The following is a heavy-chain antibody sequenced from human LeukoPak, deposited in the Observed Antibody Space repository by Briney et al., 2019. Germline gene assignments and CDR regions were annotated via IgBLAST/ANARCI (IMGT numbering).Heavy chain of an antibody. CDR3: ARTGDYYDRSYYYYYGMDV. CDR1: GGSISSYY. Sequence: SETLSLTCTVSGGSISSYYWSWIRQPPGEGLEWIGYIYYSGSTNYSPSLKSRVTISVDTSKNQFSLKLSSVTAADTAVYYCARTGDYYDRSYYYYYGMDVWGQGTTVTVSS. V-gene: IGHV4-59*01. D-gene: IGHD2-21*02. CDR2: IYYSGST. J-gene: IGHJ6*02.